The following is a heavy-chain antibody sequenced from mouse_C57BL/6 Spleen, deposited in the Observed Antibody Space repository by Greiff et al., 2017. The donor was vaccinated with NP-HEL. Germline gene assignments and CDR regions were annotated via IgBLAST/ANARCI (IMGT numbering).Heavy chain of an antibody. V-gene: IGHV1-81*01. D-gene: IGHD2-4*01. CDR1: GYTFTSYG. CDR2: IYPRSGNT. CDR3: ASRHYDYDDTGYWYFDV. Sequence: VQLQQSGAELARPGASVKLSCKASGYTFTSYGISWVKQRTGQGLEWIGEIYPRSGNTYYNEKFKGKATLTADKSSSTAYMELRSLTSEDSAVYFCASRHYDYDDTGYWYFDVWGTGTTVTVSS. J-gene: IGHJ1*03.